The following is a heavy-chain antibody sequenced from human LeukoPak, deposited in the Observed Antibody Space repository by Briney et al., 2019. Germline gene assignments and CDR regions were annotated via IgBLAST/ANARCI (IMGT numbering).Heavy chain of an antibody. CDR2: INSDGSST. Sequence: GGSLRLSCAASGFTFSNCWMHWVHQAPGKGLVWVSRINSDGSSTSYADSVKGRFTISRDNAKNTVYLQMNSLRAEDTAVYYCARGSGGWLIDYWGQGTLVTVSS. J-gene: IGHJ4*02. D-gene: IGHD5-12*01. V-gene: IGHV3-74*01. CDR1: GFTFSNCW. CDR3: ARGSGGWLIDY.